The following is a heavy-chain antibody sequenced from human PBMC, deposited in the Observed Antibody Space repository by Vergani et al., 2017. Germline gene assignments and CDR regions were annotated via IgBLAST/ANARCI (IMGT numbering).Heavy chain of an antibody. V-gene: IGHV1-69*01. CDR2: IIPIFGTA. CDR1: GGTFSSYA. Sequence: QVQLVQSGAEVKKPGSSVKVSCKASGGTFSSYAIRWVRQAPGQGLEWMGGIIPIFGTANYAQQFQGRFTITADESTSTAYMELSSLRSEDTAVYYCARDRPAPTGVGIWGVDYWGQGTLVTVSS. CDR3: ARDRPAPTGVGIWGVDY. J-gene: IGHJ4*02. D-gene: IGHD2-8*01.